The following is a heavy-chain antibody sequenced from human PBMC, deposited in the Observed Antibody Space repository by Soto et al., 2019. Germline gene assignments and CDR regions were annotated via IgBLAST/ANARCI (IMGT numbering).Heavy chain of an antibody. Sequence: SQTLSLTWAISGDSVSSNSAAWNWIRQSPSRGLEWLGRTYYRSKWYNDYAVSVKSRITINPDTSKNQFSLQLNSVTPEDTAVYYCAREGNWSPYSSSSWFQHWGQGTLVTVSS. J-gene: IGHJ1*01. CDR1: GDSVSSNSAA. D-gene: IGHD6-13*01. V-gene: IGHV6-1*01. CDR3: AREGNWSPYSSSSWFQH. CDR2: TYYRSKWYN.